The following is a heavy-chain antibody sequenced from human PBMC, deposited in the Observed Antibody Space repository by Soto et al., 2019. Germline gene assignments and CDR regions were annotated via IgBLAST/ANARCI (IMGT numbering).Heavy chain of an antibody. CDR1: GYTFTSYG. D-gene: IGHD3-22*01. CDR2: ISAYNGNT. V-gene: IGHV1-18*01. CDR3: ARGPRVYYDSSGYYYSFDY. J-gene: IGHJ4*02. Sequence: QVQLVQSGAEVKKPGASVKVSCKASGYTFTSYGISWVRQAPGQGLEWMGWISAYNGNTNYAQKLQGRVTMTTDTSTSTAYRELRSLRSDDTAVYYCARGPRVYYDSSGYYYSFDYWGQGTLVTVSS.